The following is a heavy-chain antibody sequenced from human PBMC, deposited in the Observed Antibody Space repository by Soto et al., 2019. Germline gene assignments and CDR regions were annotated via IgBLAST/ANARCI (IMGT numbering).Heavy chain of an antibody. V-gene: IGHV4-31*03. Sequence: SETLSLTCTVSGDSISSGAYYWSWIRHLPGKGLEWIGYIYYTGSTYYNPSLKSRLSISVDTSKNQFSLSLSSVTAADTAVYYCARAFRIAVAVFGWFDPWGQGTLVTVSS. CDR1: GDSISSGAYY. CDR3: ARAFRIAVAVFGWFDP. J-gene: IGHJ5*02. D-gene: IGHD6-19*01. CDR2: IYYTGST.